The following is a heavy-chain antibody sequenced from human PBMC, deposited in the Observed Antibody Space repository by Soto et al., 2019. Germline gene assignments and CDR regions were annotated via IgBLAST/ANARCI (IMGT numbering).Heavy chain of an antibody. J-gene: IGHJ4*02. CDR1: GFTFSAHY. CDR2: IKNKANSYTT. D-gene: IGHD1-26*01. Sequence: EVQLVESGGGLVQPGGSLRLSCAASGFTFSAHYMDWVRQAPGKGLEWVGRIKNKANSYTTEYVASVEGRFTISREDSQNSLYLQMSSRKTEDTAVYYCARVSLVGPSGGRYFDYWGQGSQVAVSS. V-gene: IGHV3-72*01. CDR3: ARVSLVGPSGGRYFDY.